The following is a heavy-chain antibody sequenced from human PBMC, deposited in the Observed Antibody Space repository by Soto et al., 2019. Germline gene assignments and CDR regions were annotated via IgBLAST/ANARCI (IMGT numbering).Heavy chain of an antibody. CDR1: GFTFGDYA. D-gene: IGHD3-16*02. J-gene: IGHJ4*02. V-gene: IGHV3-9*01. CDR3: AKAHLVRELSESGLFDY. CDR2: ISWNSGSI. Sequence: SLRLSCAASGFTFGDYAMHWVLQAPGKGLEWVSGISWNSGSIGYADSVKGRFTISRDNAKNSLYLQMNSLRAEDTALYYCAKAHLVRELSESGLFDYWGQGTLVTVSS.